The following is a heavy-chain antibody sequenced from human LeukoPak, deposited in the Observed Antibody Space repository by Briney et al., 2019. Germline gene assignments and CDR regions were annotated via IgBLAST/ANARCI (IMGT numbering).Heavy chain of an antibody. CDR2: ISGSSGTT. Sequence: GGSLRLSCAASGFTFSSHAMSWVRQAPGKGLEWVSAISGSSGTTYYADSVKGRFTISRDNSKNTLYLQMNSLRAEDTAVYYCAKAVSPNNQSKYPFYYYYYYMDVWGKGTTVTVSS. J-gene: IGHJ6*03. CDR1: GFTFSSHA. D-gene: IGHD1-14*01. V-gene: IGHV3-23*01. CDR3: AKAVSPNNQSKYPFYYYYYYMDV.